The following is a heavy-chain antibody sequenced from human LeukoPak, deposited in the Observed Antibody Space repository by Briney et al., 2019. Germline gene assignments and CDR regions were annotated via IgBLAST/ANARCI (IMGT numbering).Heavy chain of an antibody. CDR1: GFTFSSYS. CDR3: ASEVGAMGGSSY. D-gene: IGHD1-26*01. Sequence: GGSLRLSCAASGFTFSSYSMNWVRQAPGKGLEWVSSISSSSSYIYYADSVKGRFTISRDNAKNSLYLQMNSLRAEDTAVYYCASEVGAMGGSSYWGQGTLVTVSS. J-gene: IGHJ4*02. CDR2: ISSSSSYI. V-gene: IGHV3-21*01.